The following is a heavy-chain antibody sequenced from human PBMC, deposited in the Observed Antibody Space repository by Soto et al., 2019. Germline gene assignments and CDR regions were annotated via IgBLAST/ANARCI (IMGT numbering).Heavy chain of an antibody. CDR1: GASISSGGYY. CDR3: ARAKLVPAYLEWFDP. V-gene: IGHV4-31*03. Sequence: QVQLQESGPGLVQPSQTLSLTCTVSGASISSGGYYWSWIRQHPGMGLEWIGYIYYSGSGHNNPSLQGRVTISVDTSKNDFSLKLSSVTAADTAVYYCARAKLVPAYLEWFDPWGQGTLVTVSS. D-gene: IGHD2-2*01. CDR2: IYYSGSG. J-gene: IGHJ5*02.